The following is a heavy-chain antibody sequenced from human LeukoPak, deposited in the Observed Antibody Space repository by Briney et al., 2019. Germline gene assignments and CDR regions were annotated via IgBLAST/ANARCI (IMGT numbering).Heavy chain of an antibody. Sequence: GGSLRLSCAASGFTLSTSWMTWVRQAPGKGLEWVTNINRDGSQIDYMDSVKGRFTISRDSANNALYLQMNSLRAEDTAVYYCATTIFGVVDYWGQGTLVTVSS. CDR3: ATTIFGVVDY. J-gene: IGHJ4*02. V-gene: IGHV3-7*01. CDR1: GFTLSTSW. CDR2: INRDGSQI. D-gene: IGHD3-3*01.